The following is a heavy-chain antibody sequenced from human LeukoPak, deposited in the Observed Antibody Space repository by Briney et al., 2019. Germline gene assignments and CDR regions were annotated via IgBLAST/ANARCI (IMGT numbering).Heavy chain of an antibody. J-gene: IGHJ4*02. CDR1: GFTFSSYA. D-gene: IGHD2-2*02. Sequence: PGGSLRLSCAASGFTFSSYAMSWVRQAPGKGLEWVSAISGSGGSTYYADSVKGRFTISRDNSKNTLYLQMNSLRAEDTAVYYCSSYCSSTSCYNFDYWGQGILVTVSS. V-gene: IGHV3-23*01. CDR3: SSYCSSTSCYNFDY. CDR2: ISGSGGST.